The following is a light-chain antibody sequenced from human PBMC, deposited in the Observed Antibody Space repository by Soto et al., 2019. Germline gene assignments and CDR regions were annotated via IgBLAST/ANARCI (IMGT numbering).Light chain of an antibody. Sequence: EIVLPQYPGTLSLSPGERATLSCRASQSVGSYLTWYQQKPGQAPRLLIYYAATRATGIPDRFSGSGSGTDFTLTISRLEPEDFEVYYCQQYDNSPLTFGGGTK. J-gene: IGKJ4*01. CDR1: QSVGSY. V-gene: IGKV3-20*01. CDR2: YAA. CDR3: QQYDNSPLT.